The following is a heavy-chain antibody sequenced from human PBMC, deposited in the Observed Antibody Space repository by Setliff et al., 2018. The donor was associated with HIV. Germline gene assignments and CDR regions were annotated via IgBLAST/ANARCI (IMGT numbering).Heavy chain of an antibody. V-gene: IGHV4-59*01. CDR3: ARSRPRSMDFYMDV. CDR2: IYTSGSTNYTPSIKST. J-gene: IGHJ6*03. D-gene: IGHD2-8*01. Sequence: SETLSLTCTVSGGSISSSYWTWIRQPPGKGLEWIGYIYTSGSTNYTPSIKSTNYNPSLKSRVTVSLDTSQNQFSLNLSSVTAADTAVYYCARSRPRSMDFYMDVWGKGTTVTVSS. CDR1: GGSISSSY.